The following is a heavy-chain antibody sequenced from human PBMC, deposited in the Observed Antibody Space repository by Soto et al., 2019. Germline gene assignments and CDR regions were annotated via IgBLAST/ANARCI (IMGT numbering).Heavy chain of an antibody. J-gene: IGHJ6*02. D-gene: IGHD2-2*01. CDR3: ARSKGYQLPRVEYGMDV. CDR2: MNPNSGNT. V-gene: IGHV1-8*01. CDR1: GYTFTSYD. Sequence: QVQLVQSGAEVKKPGASVKVSCKASGYTFTSYDINWVRQATGQGLEWMGWMNPNSGNTGYAQKFQGRVTMTRNTSRSTAYMELSSLRSEDTAVYYCARSKGYQLPRVEYGMDVWGQGTTVTVSS.